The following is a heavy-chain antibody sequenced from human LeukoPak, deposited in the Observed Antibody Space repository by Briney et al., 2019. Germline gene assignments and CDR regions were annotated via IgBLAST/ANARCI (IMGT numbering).Heavy chain of an antibody. CDR1: GYTFTSYD. Sequence: GASVTVSCKASGYTFTSYDNNWVRQPTGQGLEWMGWMNPNNGNTGYAQKFQGRVTMTSNTSISTAYMELSSLRSEDTAVYYCARETSSTSYYMDFWGKGTTVTVSS. J-gene: IGHJ6*03. D-gene: IGHD2-2*01. CDR3: ARETSSTSYYMDF. CDR2: MNPNNGNT. V-gene: IGHV1-8*01.